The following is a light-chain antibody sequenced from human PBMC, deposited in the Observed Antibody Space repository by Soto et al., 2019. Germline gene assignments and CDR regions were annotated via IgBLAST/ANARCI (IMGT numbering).Light chain of an antibody. J-gene: IGLJ2*01. V-gene: IGLV1-40*01. Sequence: QSVLTQPPSVSGAPGQRVTISCTGSSSNIGAGYDVHWYQQLPGTAPKLLIYGNSNRPSGVPDRFSGSKSGTSASLAITGLQAEDEADYYCQSYDSRTGVVFGGGTKVTVL. CDR3: QSYDSRTGVV. CDR2: GNS. CDR1: SSNIGAGYD.